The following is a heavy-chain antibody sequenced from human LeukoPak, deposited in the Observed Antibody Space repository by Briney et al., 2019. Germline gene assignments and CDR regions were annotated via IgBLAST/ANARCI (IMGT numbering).Heavy chain of an antibody. CDR3: ARVEVGAVKKGSSDY. Sequence: ASVKVSCKASGYTFTGYYMHWVRQAPGQGLEWMGWINPNSGGTNYAQKFQGRVTMTRDTSISTAYMELSRLRSDDTAVYYCARVEVGAVKKGSSDYWGQGTLVTVSS. V-gene: IGHV1-2*02. CDR1: GYTFTGYY. CDR2: INPNSGGT. J-gene: IGHJ4*02. D-gene: IGHD1-26*01.